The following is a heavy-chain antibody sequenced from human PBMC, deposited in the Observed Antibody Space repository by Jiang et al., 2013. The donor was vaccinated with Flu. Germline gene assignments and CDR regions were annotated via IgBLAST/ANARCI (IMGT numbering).Heavy chain of an antibody. CDR3: ANSIGYSSSWYDVGFFQH. CDR2: ISYDGSNK. J-gene: IGHJ1*01. D-gene: IGHD6-13*01. CDR1: GFTFSSYG. V-gene: IGHV3-30*18. Sequence: VQLLESGGGVVQPGRSLRLSCAASGFTFSSYGMHWVRQAPGKGLEWVAVISYDGSNKYYADSVKGRFTISRDNSKNTLYLQMNSLRAEDTAVYYCANSIGYSSSWYDVGFFQHWGQGTLVTVSS.